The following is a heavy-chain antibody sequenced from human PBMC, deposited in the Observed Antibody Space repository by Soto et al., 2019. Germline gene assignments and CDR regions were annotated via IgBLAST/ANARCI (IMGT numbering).Heavy chain of an antibody. CDR3: ASLEESRNIAAADY. Sequence: ASVKVSCKASGYTFTGYYMHWVRQAPGQGLEWMGWINPNSGGTNYAQKFQGRVTMTRDTSISTAYMELSRLRSDDTAVYYCASLEESRNIAAADYWGQGTLVTVSS. CDR1: GYTFTGYY. CDR2: INPNSGGT. D-gene: IGHD6-13*01. V-gene: IGHV1-2*02. J-gene: IGHJ4*02.